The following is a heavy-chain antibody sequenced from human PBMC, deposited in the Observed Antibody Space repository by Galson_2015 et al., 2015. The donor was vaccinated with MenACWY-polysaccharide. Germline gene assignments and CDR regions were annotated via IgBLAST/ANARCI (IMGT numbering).Heavy chain of an antibody. CDR3: ARADDIFGVVTYYYYGMDV. CDR2: ISSSSSTI. V-gene: IGHV3-48*01. CDR1: GFTFSSYR. D-gene: IGHD3-3*01. J-gene: IGHJ6*02. Sequence: SLRLSCAASGFTFSSYRMSWVRQAPGKGLEWVSYISSSSSTIYYADSVKGRFTISRDNAKNSLYLQMNSLRAEDTAVYYCARADDIFGVVTYYYYGMDVWGQGTTVTVSS.